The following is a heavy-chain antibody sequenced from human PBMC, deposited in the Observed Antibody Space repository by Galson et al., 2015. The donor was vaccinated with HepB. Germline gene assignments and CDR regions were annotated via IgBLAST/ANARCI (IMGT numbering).Heavy chain of an antibody. CDR2: FDPEDGET. V-gene: IGHV1-24*01. CDR3: ATVRFSFKGELRFFDY. D-gene: IGHD1-26*01. J-gene: IGHJ4*02. Sequence: SVKVSCKVSGYTLTELSMHWVRQAPGKGLEWMGGFDPEDGETIYAQKFQGRVTMTEDTSTDTAYMELSSLRSEDTAVYYCATVRFSFKGELRFFDYWGQGTLVTVSS. CDR1: GYTLTELS.